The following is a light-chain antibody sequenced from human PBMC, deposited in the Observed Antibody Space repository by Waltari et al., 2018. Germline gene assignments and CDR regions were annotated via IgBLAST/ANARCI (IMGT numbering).Light chain of an antibody. CDR3: YSATDNNR. J-gene: IGLJ2*01. CDR1: VLSVKR. CDR2: KDS. Sequence: SYELTQPSSVSVSPGQTARITVPGDVLSVKRVRWFQQKPGQAPVLVIYKDSERPSGIPERFSGSSSGTTVTLTISGAQVEDDGDYYCYSATDNNRFGGGTKLTVL. V-gene: IGLV3-27*01.